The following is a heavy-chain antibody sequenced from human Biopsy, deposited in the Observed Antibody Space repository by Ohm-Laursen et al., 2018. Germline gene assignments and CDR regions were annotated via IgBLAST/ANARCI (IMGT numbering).Heavy chain of an antibody. D-gene: IGHD6-19*01. J-gene: IGHJ4*02. CDR2: IFKDGNT. CDR1: DGYNCSINYF. V-gene: IGHV4-39*07. Sequence: SVTLSLTCTVFDGYNCSINYFWGCIRQHPGGGVEWLRNIFKDGNTHYNPTLRSRLIISIDTSKNQFSLMMTSVSGADTAVYFCARVGSGWAPFDKWGPGTLVTVSS. CDR3: ARVGSGWAPFDK.